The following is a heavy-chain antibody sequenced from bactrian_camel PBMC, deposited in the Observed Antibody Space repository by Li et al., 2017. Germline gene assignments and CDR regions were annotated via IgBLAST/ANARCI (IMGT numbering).Heavy chain of an antibody. Sequence: DVQLVESGGGSVQAGESLRLSCAASGATGSTYAMSWFRQAPGKEREGIQAIDNDGRTRYGKVDSVKGRFPTSRDYVRNTLYLQMNNLKPDDTGLYYCATSGALPGGGCLRRAGSFPDWGQGTQVTVS. CDR3: ATSGALPGGGCLRRAGSFPD. CDR1: GATGSTYA. D-gene: IGHD3*01. J-gene: IGHJ4*01. V-gene: IGHV3S31*01. CDR2: IDNDGRTR.